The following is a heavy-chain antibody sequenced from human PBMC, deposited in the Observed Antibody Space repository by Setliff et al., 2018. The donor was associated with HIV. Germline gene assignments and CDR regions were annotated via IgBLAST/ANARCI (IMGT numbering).Heavy chain of an antibody. CDR1: GFIFNTAW. CDR2: IRGKMDGETT. V-gene: IGHV3-15*01. CDR3: ISLYLGY. Sequence: PGGSLRLSCAASGFIFNTAWMNWIRQAPGKGLEWVGRIRGKMDGETTEYAAPVKGRFTISRDDSKNTFYLQMDSLKTEDTAVYYCISLYLGYWGQGALVTVSS. J-gene: IGHJ4*02. D-gene: IGHD2-8*01.